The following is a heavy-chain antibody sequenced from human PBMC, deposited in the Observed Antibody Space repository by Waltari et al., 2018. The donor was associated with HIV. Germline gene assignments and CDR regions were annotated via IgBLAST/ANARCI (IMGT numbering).Heavy chain of an antibody. D-gene: IGHD4-17*01. CDR3: ARARPLLTTWAGVFDI. J-gene: IGHJ3*02. V-gene: IGHV4-4*02. CDR1: GGAISSSNC. CDR2: IYHSGTT. Sequence: QVQLQESGPGLVKPSGTLSLTCVVSGGAISSSNCWSWVRQPPGKGLEWIGEIYHSGTTNYNPALKSRVAISMDPSENQFSLILNSVTAADTAMYFCARARPLLTTWAGVFDIWGRGTMVIVSS.